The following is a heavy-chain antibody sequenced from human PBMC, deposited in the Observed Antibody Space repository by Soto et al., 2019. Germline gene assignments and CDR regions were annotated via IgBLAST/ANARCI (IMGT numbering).Heavy chain of an antibody. Sequence: GGSLRLSCAASGFTFSSYSMNWVRQPPGKGLEWVSYISSSSSTIYYADSVKGRFTISRDNAKNSLYLQMNSLRDEDTAVYYCARDLDHYYDSSGYRDYWGQGTLVTVSS. D-gene: IGHD3-22*01. CDR3: ARDLDHYYDSSGYRDY. CDR2: ISSSSSTI. J-gene: IGHJ4*02. CDR1: GFTFSSYS. V-gene: IGHV3-48*02.